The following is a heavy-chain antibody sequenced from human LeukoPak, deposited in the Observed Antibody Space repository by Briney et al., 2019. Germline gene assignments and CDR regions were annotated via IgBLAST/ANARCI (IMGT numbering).Heavy chain of an antibody. CDR1: AFTFSSYA. CDR3: AKGRGSSSWFFDY. Sequence: PGGSLRVSSAASAFTFSSYAMSWVRQAPGKVLEWVSAISGSGGSTYYADSVKGRFTISRDNSKNTLYLQMNRLRAEDTAVYYCAKGRGSSSWFFDYWGQGTLVTVSS. J-gene: IGHJ4*02. D-gene: IGHD6-13*01. V-gene: IGHV3-23*01. CDR2: ISGSGGST.